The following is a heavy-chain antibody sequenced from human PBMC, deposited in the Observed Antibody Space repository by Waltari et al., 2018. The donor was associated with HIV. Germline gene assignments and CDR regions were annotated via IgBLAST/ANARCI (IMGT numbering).Heavy chain of an antibody. CDR1: GYSISSGYY. J-gene: IGHJ4*02. Sequence: QVQLQESGPGLVKPSETLSLTCAVSGYSISSGYYWGWIRQPPGKGLEWIGSIYHSGSTYYNPSLKSRVTISVDTSKNQFSLKLSSVTAADTAVYYCARTGALAAAGTLLHFDYWGQGTLVTVSS. CDR2: IYHSGST. D-gene: IGHD6-13*01. CDR3: ARTGALAAAGTLLHFDY. V-gene: IGHV4-38-2*01.